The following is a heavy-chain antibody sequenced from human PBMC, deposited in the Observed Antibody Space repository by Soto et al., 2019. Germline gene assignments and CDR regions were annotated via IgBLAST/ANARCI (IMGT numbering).Heavy chain of an antibody. V-gene: IGHV3-30-3*01. CDR1: GFTFSSYA. CDR2: ISYDGSNK. CDR3: ARDAGRITMIVVVMGTIDYYFDY. J-gene: IGHJ4*02. D-gene: IGHD3-22*01. Sequence: GGSLRLSCAASGFTFSSYAMHWVRQAPGKGLEWVAVISYDGSNKYYADSVKGRFTISRDNSKNTLYLQMNSLRAEDTAVYYCARDAGRITMIVVVMGTIDYYFDYWGQGTLVTVSS.